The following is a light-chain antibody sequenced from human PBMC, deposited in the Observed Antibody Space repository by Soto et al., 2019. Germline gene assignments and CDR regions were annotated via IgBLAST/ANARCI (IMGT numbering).Light chain of an antibody. V-gene: IGKV3-20*01. CDR1: QRVSSSY. CDR3: QQYGRSPGMYT. Sequence: EILLTQSPGTLSLSPGERATLSCRASQRVSSSYYLAWYQQKPGQAPRLLIYGASSRATGSPDRFSGSGSGTDFTLTISRLEPEDFAVYYCQQYGRSPGMYTFGQGTKLEIK. CDR2: GAS. J-gene: IGKJ2*01.